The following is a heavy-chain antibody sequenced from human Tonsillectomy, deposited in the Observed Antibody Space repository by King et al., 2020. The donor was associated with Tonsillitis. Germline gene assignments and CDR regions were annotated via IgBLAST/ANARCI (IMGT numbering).Heavy chain of an antibody. V-gene: IGHV1-69*12. CDR1: GGTFSRYA. CDR3: ARDGEGWWELPPFHY. Sequence: QLVQSGAEVKQPGSSVKVSCKASGGTFSRYAISWVRQAPGQGLEWMGGIIPFFRTANYAQKFQGKVTITADESTSTAYMELTSLRSEDSAMYYCARDGEGWWELPPFHYWGQGTLVTVSS. CDR2: IIPFFRTA. J-gene: IGHJ4*02. D-gene: IGHD1-26*01.